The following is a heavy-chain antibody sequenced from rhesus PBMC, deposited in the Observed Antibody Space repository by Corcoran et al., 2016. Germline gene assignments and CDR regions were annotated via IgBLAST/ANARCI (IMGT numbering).Heavy chain of an antibody. CDR2: IYGRGGTT. V-gene: IGHV4-93*02. Sequence: QVQLQESGPAVVKPSETLSLTCAVSGGSISSSSWWSWIRQSPGKGLEWIGGIYGRGGTTKYNPTLKGRVTLSIDTSKNQFSLELSSVTAADTAVYYCASGYGSYHPGYWGQGVLVTVSS. CDR3: ASGYGSYHPGY. CDR1: GGSISSSSW. J-gene: IGHJ4*01. D-gene: IGHD3-16*01.